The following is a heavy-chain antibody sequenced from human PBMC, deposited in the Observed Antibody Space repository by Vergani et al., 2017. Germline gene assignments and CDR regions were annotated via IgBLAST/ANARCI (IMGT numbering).Heavy chain of an antibody. V-gene: IGHV3-30*18. CDR3: AKDHYQGPDY. CDR1: GFTFSSYG. Sequence: QVQLVESGGGVVQPGRSLRLSCAASGFTFSSYGMHWVRQAPGKGLEWVAVISYDGSNKYYADSVKGRFTISRDNSKNTLYLQMNSLRAEDTAVYYCAKDHYQGPDYWGQGTLVTVSS. CDR2: ISYDGSNK. D-gene: IGHD3-10*01. J-gene: IGHJ4*02.